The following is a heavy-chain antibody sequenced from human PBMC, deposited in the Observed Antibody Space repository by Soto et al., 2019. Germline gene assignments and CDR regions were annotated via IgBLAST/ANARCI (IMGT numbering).Heavy chain of an antibody. CDR3: ARGDYYDSSGPFSDAFDI. CDR1: GFTFSSHW. CDR2: IKPDGSEK. V-gene: IGHV3-7*04. Sequence: GGSLRLSCAASGFTFSSHWMSWVRQAPGKGLEWVANIKPDGSEKWYVDSVKGRFTISRDNAKNSLYLQMNSLRAEDTAVYHCARGDYYDSSGPFSDAFDIWGQGTMVTVSS. D-gene: IGHD3-22*01. J-gene: IGHJ3*02.